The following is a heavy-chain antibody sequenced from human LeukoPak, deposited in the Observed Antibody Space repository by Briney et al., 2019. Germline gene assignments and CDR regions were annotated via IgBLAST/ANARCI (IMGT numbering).Heavy chain of an antibody. CDR1: GFTFSNAW. D-gene: IGHD6-13*01. CDR3: AKQYSSTWYPTFDY. J-gene: IGHJ4*02. CDR2: ISGSGGST. V-gene: IGHV3-23*01. Sequence: GGSLRLSCAASGFTFSNAWMSWVRQAPGKGLEWVSSISGSGGSTYYADSVKGRFTISRDDSKNTLYLQMNSLRAEDTAVYYCAKQYSSTWYPTFDYWGQGNLVTVSS.